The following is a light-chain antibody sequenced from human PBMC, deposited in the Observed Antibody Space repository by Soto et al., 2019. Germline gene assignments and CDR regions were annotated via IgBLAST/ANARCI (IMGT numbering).Light chain of an antibody. J-gene: IGKJ4*01. CDR2: DTS. CDR1: QGIGDT. V-gene: IGKV3-15*01. CDR3: QPYNSWPLT. Sequence: EVVMRQSPATLSVSPLEGSTLSCRASQGIGDTLAWYQHKPGQTPRLLIYDTSTRATGVPTRFSGSRSGAEFTLTINSLQSEDFAVYYCQPYNSWPLTFGGGTKVDIK.